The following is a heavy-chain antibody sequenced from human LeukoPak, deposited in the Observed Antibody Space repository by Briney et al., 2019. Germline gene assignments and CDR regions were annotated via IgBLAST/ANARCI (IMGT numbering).Heavy chain of an antibody. CDR1: GFTFSSYA. CDR3: AKSCSRFLEWLSPTEYYFDY. J-gene: IGHJ4*02. Sequence: QSGGSLRLSCAASGFTFSSYAMSWVRQAPGKGLEWVSAISGSGGSTYYADSVKGRFTISRDNSKNTLYLQMNSLRAEDTAVYYCAKSCSRFLEWLSPTEYYFDYWGQGTLVTVSS. CDR2: ISGSGGST. D-gene: IGHD3-3*01. V-gene: IGHV3-23*01.